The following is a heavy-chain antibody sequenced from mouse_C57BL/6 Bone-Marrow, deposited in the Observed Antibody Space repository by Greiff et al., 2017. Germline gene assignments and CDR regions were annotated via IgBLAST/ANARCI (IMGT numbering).Heavy chain of an antibody. D-gene: IGHD2-4*01. V-gene: IGHV1-69*01. CDR3: ARSGDYGDYYAMDY. Sequence: QVQLQQPGAELVMPGASVKLSCKASGYTFTSYWMHWVKQRPGQGLEWIGESDPSDSYTNYNQKFKGKSTLTVDKSSSTAYMQLSSLTSEDSAVYYCARSGDYGDYYAMDYWGQGTSVTVSS. CDR1: GYTFTSYW. CDR2: SDPSDSYT. J-gene: IGHJ4*01.